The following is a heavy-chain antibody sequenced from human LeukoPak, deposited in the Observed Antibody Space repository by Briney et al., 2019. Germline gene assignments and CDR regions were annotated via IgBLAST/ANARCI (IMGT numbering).Heavy chain of an antibody. CDR3: ARVYYYGSGNYNDAFDI. Sequence: GGSLRLSCAASEFIFSTFSMNWVRQAPGRGLEWVSYISSSSTTIYYADSVKGRFAISRDNAKNSLYLQMNSLRDEDTAVYYCARVYYYGSGNYNDAFDIWGQGTIVTVSS. J-gene: IGHJ3*02. CDR2: ISSSSTTI. V-gene: IGHV3-48*02. D-gene: IGHD3-10*01. CDR1: EFIFSTFS.